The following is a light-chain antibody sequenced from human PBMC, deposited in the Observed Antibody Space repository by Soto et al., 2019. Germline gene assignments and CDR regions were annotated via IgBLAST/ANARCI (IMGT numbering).Light chain of an antibody. CDR1: QSVSNN. Sequence: EIVMTQSPATLSVSPGERATLSCRASQSVSNNLAWYQQRPGRAPRLLIYGASIRASVIPARFSGSGSGTEFTLTINSLQSEDFAVYHCQHYESLPLTFGGGTKVEIK. J-gene: IGKJ4*01. CDR3: QHYESLPLT. V-gene: IGKV3-15*01. CDR2: GAS.